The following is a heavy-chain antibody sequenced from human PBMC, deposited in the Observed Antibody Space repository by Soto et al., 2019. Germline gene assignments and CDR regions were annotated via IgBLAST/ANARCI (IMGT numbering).Heavy chain of an antibody. CDR1: GASITGSSY. Sequence: QVQLQESGPGLMKPSETLSLTCTVSGASITGSSYWSWIRQPAGKGLEWIGRFSLSGTTSYNPSLRSRVTMSADVSKNQFYLRLTSVTAADTALYYCARGMTPPGAPAWYYFDSWGQGTLVTVSS. CDR3: ARGMTPPGAPAWYYFDS. V-gene: IGHV4-4*07. CDR2: FSLSGTT. J-gene: IGHJ4*02. D-gene: IGHD2-8*02.